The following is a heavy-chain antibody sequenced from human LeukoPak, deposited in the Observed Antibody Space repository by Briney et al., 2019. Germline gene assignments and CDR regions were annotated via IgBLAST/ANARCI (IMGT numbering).Heavy chain of an antibody. CDR1: GFSLSTSGMC. V-gene: IGHV2-70*11. CDR2: IDWDDDK. CDR3: ARMSDSSGYYYYFDY. J-gene: IGHJ4*02. D-gene: IGHD3-22*01. Sequence: SGPALVKPTQTLTLTCTFSGFSLSTSGMCVSWIRQPPGKALEWLARIDWDDDKYYSTSLKTRLTISKDTSKNQVVLTMTNVDPVDTATYYCARMSDSSGYYYYFDYWGQGTLVTVSS.